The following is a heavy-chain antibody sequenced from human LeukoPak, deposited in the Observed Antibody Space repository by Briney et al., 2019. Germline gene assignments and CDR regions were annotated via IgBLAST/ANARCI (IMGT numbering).Heavy chain of an antibody. CDR3: ARPVSGSSGRYYNY. J-gene: IGHJ4*02. Sequence: SETLSLTCAVYGGSFSGYYWSWIRQPPGKGLEWIGEINHSGSTNYNPSLKSRVTISVDTSKNQFSLKLSSVTAADTAVYYCARPVSGSSGRYYNYWGQGTLVTVSS. CDR2: INHSGST. CDR1: GGSFSGYY. D-gene: IGHD6-19*01. V-gene: IGHV4-34*01.